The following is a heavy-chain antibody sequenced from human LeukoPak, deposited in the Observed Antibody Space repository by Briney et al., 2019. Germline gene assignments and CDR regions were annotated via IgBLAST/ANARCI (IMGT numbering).Heavy chain of an antibody. CDR2: LSGSGGST. CDR3: AKGRCSGGSCYGRGFDY. V-gene: IGHV3-23*01. CDR1: GFTLDTYA. D-gene: IGHD2-15*01. Sequence: GGSLRLSCAASGFTLDTYAMSWVRQAPGKGLEWVSGLSGSGGSTYYADSVKGRFTISRDNAKNTLYLQMNSLRAEDTAVYYCAKGRCSGGSCYGRGFDYWGQGTLVTASS. J-gene: IGHJ4*02.